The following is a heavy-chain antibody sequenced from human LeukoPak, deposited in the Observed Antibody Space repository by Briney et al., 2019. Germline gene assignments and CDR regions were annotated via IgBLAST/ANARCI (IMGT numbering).Heavy chain of an antibody. CDR2: ISSSSSTI. D-gene: IGHD3-10*01. CDR3: ASWASMVREVHDY. CDR1: GFTFSSYS. Sequence: GGSLRLSCAASGFTFSSYSMNWVRQAPGKGLERVSYISSSSSTIYYADSVKGRFTISRDNAKNSLYLQMNSLRDEDTAVYYCASWASMVREVHDYWGQGTLVTVSS. V-gene: IGHV3-48*02. J-gene: IGHJ4*02.